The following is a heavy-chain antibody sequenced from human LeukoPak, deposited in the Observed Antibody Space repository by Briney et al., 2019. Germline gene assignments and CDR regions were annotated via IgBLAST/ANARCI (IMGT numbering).Heavy chain of an antibody. CDR2: ISGSGGST. V-gene: IGHV3-23*01. CDR1: GFTFSSYA. CDR3: AKPPRLPGLAGYYYYYMDV. Sequence: GGSLRLSCAASGFTFSSYAMSWVRQAPGKGLEWVSAISGSGGSTYYADSVKGRFTISRDNSKNTLYLQMNSLRAEDTAVYYCAKPPRLPGLAGYYYYYMDVWGKGTTVTVSS. J-gene: IGHJ6*03. D-gene: IGHD3-16*01.